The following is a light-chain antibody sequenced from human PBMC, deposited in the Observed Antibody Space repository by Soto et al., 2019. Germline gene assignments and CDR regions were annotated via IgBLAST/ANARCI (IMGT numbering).Light chain of an antibody. V-gene: IGLV1-40*01. CDR3: QSYDTKMRTDV. J-gene: IGLJ1*01. Sequence: QSVLTQPPSVSGAPGQMVTISCTGNTSHIGAYFDVHWYQQLPGTAPKLLIYANSNRPSGVPDRFSASTSGTSASLAITGLQAEDEADYYCQSYDTKMRTDVFGGGTKVTVL. CDR2: ANS. CDR1: TSHIGAYFD.